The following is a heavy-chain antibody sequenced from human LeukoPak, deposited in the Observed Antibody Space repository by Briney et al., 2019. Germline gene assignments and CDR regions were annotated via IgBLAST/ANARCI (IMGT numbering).Heavy chain of an antibody. CDR3: ARGSRLFDWLSGAFDI. CDR2: IFYSGST. J-gene: IGHJ3*02. Sequence: PSETLSLTCTVSGGSISSGSYYWSWIRQPPGKGLEWIGHIFYSGSTNYNPSLKTRVTLSVDTSKNQFSLKLTSLTAADTAVYYCARGSRLFDWLSGAFDIWGQGTMVTVSS. CDR1: GGSISSGSYY. V-gene: IGHV4-61*01. D-gene: IGHD3-9*01.